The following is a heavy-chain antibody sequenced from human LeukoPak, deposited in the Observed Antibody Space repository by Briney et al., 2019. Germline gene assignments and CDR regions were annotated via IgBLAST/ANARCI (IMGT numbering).Heavy chain of an antibody. CDR1: GFTFDMYS. V-gene: IGHV3-30*04. D-gene: IGHD2-2*02. Sequence: GGSLRLSCATSGFTFDMYSFHWVRRAPGKGLVWVAVTSYDERKKFYADSVEGRFTISRDNSKNTFYLSMNSLRAEDTALYYCVRGGYCSGTNCYTPDNYYYYYMDVWGKGTTVTVSS. CDR3: VRGGYCSGTNCYTPDNYYYYYMDV. J-gene: IGHJ6*03. CDR2: TSYDERKK.